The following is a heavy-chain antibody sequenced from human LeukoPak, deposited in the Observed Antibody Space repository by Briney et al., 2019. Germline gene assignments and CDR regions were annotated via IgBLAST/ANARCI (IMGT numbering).Heavy chain of an antibody. CDR2: IFYSGST. Sequence: PSETLSLTCTVSGGSISSYHWSWIRQPPGKGLEWIGYIFYSGSTTYNPSLESRVTISVDTSKNQFSLKLSSVTAADTAVYYCASLFDGVDVWGQGTTVTVSS. CDR3: ASLFDGVDV. J-gene: IGHJ6*02. V-gene: IGHV4-59*08. CDR1: GGSISSYH.